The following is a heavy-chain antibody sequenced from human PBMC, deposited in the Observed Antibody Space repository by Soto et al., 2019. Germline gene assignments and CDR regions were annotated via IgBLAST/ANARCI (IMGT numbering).Heavy chain of an antibody. J-gene: IGHJ6*02. CDR1: GGSISSYY. CDR2: IYTSGST. Sequence: SETLSLTCTVSGGSISSYYWSWIRQPAGKGLEWIGRIYTSGSTNYNPPLKSRVTMSVDTSKNQFSLKLSSVTAADTAVYYCARDRFWGANYDSSGYYYYYYGMDVWGQGTTVTVS. CDR3: ARDRFWGANYDSSGYYYYYYGMDV. V-gene: IGHV4-4*07. D-gene: IGHD3-22*01.